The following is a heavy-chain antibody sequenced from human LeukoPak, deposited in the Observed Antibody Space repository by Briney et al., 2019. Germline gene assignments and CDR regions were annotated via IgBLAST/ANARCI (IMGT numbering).Heavy chain of an antibody. D-gene: IGHD2-2*01. CDR3: ARGGSVVVVPAAIDY. CDR1: GGSFSGYY. CDR2: INHSGST. J-gene: IGHJ4*02. V-gene: IGHV4-34*01. Sequence: SETLSLTCAVYGGSFSGYYWSWIRQPPGKGLEWIGEINHSGSTNYNPSIKSRVTISVDTSKNQFSLKLSSVTAADTAVYYCARGGSVVVVPAAIDYWGQGTLVTVSS.